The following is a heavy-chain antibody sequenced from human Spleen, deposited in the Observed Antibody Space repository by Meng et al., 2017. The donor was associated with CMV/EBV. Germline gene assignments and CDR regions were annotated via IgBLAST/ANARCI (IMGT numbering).Heavy chain of an antibody. Sequence: ETLSLTCAVSGFMFDEYAMHWVRQVPGKGLEWISSISGSGGSTYYADSVKGRFTISRDSSRNTLYLQMNSLRDEDTAVYYCARKSSGSYFNSWGQGTLVTVSS. CDR1: GFMFDEYA. V-gene: IGHV3-23*01. CDR3: ARKSSGSYFNS. D-gene: IGHD1-26*01. J-gene: IGHJ4*02. CDR2: ISGSGGST.